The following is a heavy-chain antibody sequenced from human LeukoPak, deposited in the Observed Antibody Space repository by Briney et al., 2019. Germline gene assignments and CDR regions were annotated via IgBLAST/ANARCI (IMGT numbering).Heavy chain of an antibody. V-gene: IGHV3-33*06. J-gene: IGHJ4*02. CDR1: QFTFSSYV. Sequence: GGSLRLSCAGSQFTFSSYVMHWVRQAPGKGLEWVAVIWYDGSKKYYADSVKGRFTISRDNSKNTLYLQMDSLRAEDTSVYYCAKELTVYNRGYYFDYWGQGTLVAVSS. D-gene: IGHD1-14*01. CDR2: IWYDGSKK. CDR3: AKELTVYNRGYYFDY.